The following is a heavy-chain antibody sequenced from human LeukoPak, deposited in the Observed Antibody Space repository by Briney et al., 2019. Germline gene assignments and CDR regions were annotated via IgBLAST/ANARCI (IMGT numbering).Heavy chain of an antibody. V-gene: IGHV3-48*04. CDR1: GFTFSSYS. CDR3: ASGCSVGTTDYYYMDV. Sequence: GGSLRLSCAASGFTFSSYSMNWVRQAPWKGLEWVSDISSSSSTIYYADSVKGRFTISRDNAKNSLYLQMNSLRVEDTAVYFCASGCSVGTTDYYYMDVWGKGTTVTVSS. CDR2: ISSSSSTI. D-gene: IGHD1-26*01. J-gene: IGHJ6*03.